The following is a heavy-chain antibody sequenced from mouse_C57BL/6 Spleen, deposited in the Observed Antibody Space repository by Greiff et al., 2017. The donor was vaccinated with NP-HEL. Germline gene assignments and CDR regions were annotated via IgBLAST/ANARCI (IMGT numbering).Heavy chain of an antibody. CDR2: ISSGGSYT. CDR3: ARITTVPGGFAY. J-gene: IGHJ3*01. Sequence: EVQGVESGGDLVKPGGSLKLSCAASGFTFSSYGMSWVRQTPDKRLEWVATISSGGSYTYYPDSVKGRFTISRDNAKNTLYLQMSSLKSEDTAMYYCARITTVPGGFAYWGQGTLVIVSA. CDR1: GFTFSSYG. D-gene: IGHD1-1*01. V-gene: IGHV5-6*01.